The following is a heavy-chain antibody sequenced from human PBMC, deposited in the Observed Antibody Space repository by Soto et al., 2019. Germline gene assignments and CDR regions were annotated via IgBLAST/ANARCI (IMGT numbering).Heavy chain of an antibody. CDR1: GGSISSGDYY. D-gene: IGHD2-15*01. CDR2: IYYSGST. Sequence: QVQLQESGPGLVKPSQTLSLTCTVSGGSISSGDYYWSWIRQPPGKGLEWIGYIYYSGSTYYNPSLKGRGTITGDASKNQFAQKLSSVTAADTAVYYCARVGIGGNLRKSRDYWGQGTLVTVSS. V-gene: IGHV4-30-4*01. CDR3: ARVGIGGNLRKSRDY. J-gene: IGHJ4*02.